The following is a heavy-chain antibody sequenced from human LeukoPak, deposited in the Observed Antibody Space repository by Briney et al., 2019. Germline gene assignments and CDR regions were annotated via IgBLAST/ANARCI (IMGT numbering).Heavy chain of an antibody. D-gene: IGHD3-10*01. Sequence: SVKVSCKAYRYTFTSYDINWVRQATGQGLEWMGGIIPIFGTANYAQKFQGRVTITADESTSTAYMELSSLRSEDTAVYYCARDLNGSGSNDYWGQGTLVTVSS. CDR1: RYTFTSYD. CDR2: IIPIFGTA. J-gene: IGHJ4*02. V-gene: IGHV1-69*13. CDR3: ARDLNGSGSNDY.